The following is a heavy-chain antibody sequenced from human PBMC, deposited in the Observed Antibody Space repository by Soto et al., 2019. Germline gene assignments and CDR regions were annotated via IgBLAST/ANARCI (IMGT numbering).Heavy chain of an antibody. V-gene: IGHV4-4*02. Sequence: SETLSLTCAVSGGSISSSNWWSWVRQPPGKGLEWIGEIYHSGSTNYNPSLKSRVTISVDKSKNQFSLKLSSVTAADTAVYYCARDSVVVPAAKYGMDVWGQGTTVTVSS. CDR2: IYHSGST. J-gene: IGHJ6*02. D-gene: IGHD2-2*01. CDR3: ARDSVVVPAAKYGMDV. CDR1: GGSISSSNW.